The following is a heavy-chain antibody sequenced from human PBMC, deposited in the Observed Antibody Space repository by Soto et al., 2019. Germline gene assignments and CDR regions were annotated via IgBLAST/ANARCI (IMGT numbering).Heavy chain of an antibody. CDR2: ISASGRDI. CDR1: GFTFSNFA. V-gene: IGHV3-23*01. D-gene: IGHD6-19*01. Sequence: EVQLLESGGDLVQPGGSLRLSCAASGFTFSNFAMSWVRQAPGRGLEWVSGISASGRDIHYADSVKDRFTVSRDNSKNTLYLQMNSLRAEDTAIYYCAKGKTSGWYYFDYWGQGALFTFSS. CDR3: AKGKTSGWYYFDY. J-gene: IGHJ4*02.